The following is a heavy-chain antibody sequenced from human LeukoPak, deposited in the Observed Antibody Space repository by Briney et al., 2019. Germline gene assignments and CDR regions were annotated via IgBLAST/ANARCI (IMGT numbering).Heavy chain of an antibody. CDR2: IYYSGST. V-gene: IGHV4-39*01. Sequence: PSETLSLTCTVSGGSISSSSYYWGWIRQPPGKGLEWIGSIYYSGSTYYNPSLKSRVTISVDTSKNQFSLKLSSVTAADTAVYYCASPDSGSYLWTGVLQDAFDIWGQGTMVTVSS. J-gene: IGHJ3*02. CDR1: GGSISSSSYY. CDR3: ASPDSGSYLWTGVLQDAFDI. D-gene: IGHD1-26*01.